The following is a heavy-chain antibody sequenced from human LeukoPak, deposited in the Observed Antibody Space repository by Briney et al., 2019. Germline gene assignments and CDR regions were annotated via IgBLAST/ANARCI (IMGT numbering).Heavy chain of an antibody. D-gene: IGHD3-22*01. CDR3: ARELYYYDSSGWQPPQPPLDAFDI. Sequence: PSETLSLTCTVSGGSISSSRDYWAWIRQPPGKGLEWIANIYYSGSTYYSPSLKSRVTISVDTSKNQFFLKLSSVTAADTAVYYCARELYYYDSSGWQPPQPPLDAFDIWGQGTMVTVSS. CDR2: IYYSGST. CDR1: GGSISSSRDY. V-gene: IGHV4-39*02. J-gene: IGHJ3*02.